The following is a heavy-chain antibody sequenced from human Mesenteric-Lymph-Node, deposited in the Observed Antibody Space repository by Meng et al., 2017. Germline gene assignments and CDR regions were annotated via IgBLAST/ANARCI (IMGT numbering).Heavy chain of an antibody. CDR2: NYYRSKLYN. Sequence: PSPTPSLTVPTSRVSVSNKSATWSLIRQSPVKGLEWMGRNYYRSKLYNDYTPSVNGSININPDTSKNQFSLQMNSVTPEYTAVYYCASWRYDSWGQGTLVTVSS. CDR1: RVSVSNKSAT. J-gene: IGHJ5*01. CDR3: ASWRYDS. V-gene: IGHV6-1*03.